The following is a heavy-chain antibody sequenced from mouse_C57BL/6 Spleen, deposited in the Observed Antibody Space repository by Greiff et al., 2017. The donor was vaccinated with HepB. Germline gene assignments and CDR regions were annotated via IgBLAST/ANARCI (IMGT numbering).Heavy chain of an antibody. D-gene: IGHD1-1*01. Sequence: VQLVESGAELARPGASVKLSCKASGYTFTSYGISWVKQRTGQGLEWIGEIYPRSGNTYYNEKFKGKATLTADKSSSTAYMELRSLTSEDSAVYFCARGGYYGSSYYYAMDYWGQGTSVTVSS. CDR1: GYTFTSYG. J-gene: IGHJ4*01. CDR3: ARGGYYGSSYYYAMDY. CDR2: IYPRSGNT. V-gene: IGHV1-81*01.